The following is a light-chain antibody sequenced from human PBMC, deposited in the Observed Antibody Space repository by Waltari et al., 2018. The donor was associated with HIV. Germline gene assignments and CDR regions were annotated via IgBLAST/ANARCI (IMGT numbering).Light chain of an antibody. CDR1: VLAKSY. V-gene: IGLV3-27*01. CDR3: YSAADNMGV. CDR2: KDN. J-gene: IGLJ3*02. Sequence: SYELTQPSSVSVSPGQTTRITCSGDVLAKSYARWFQQKPGQAPVVMNYKDNERPSGIPERFSGSSSGTTVTLTISGAQIKDEADYYCYSAADNMGVFGGGTKLTVL.